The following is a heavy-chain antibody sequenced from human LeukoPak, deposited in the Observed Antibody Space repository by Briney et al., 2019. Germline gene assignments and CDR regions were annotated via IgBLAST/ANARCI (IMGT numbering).Heavy chain of an antibody. J-gene: IGHJ5*01. CDR1: GFPYSSYA. V-gene: IGHV3-23*01. CDR3: AKVGAIDYYGSGSHFDF. CDR2: ISGRGTSK. D-gene: IGHD3-10*01. Sequence: PGESLRLSCAASGFPYSSYAMSWVRQAPGKGLEWVSAISGRGTSKYYADSVKGRFTISRDNSKNTLYLQMNSPTAEDTAVYYCAKVGAIDYYGSGSHFDFWGQGTLVTVSS.